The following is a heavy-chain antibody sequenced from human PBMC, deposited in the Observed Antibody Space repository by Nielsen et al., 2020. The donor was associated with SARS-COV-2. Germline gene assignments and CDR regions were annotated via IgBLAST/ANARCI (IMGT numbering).Heavy chain of an antibody. CDR2: ISGSGGST. D-gene: IGHD2-2*01. V-gene: IGHV3-23*01. Sequence: WIRQPPGKGLEWVSAISGSGGSTYYADSVKGRFTISRDNSKNTLYLQMNSLRAEDTAVYYCAKASVVVVPAAQWGFDYWGQGTLVTVSS. J-gene: IGHJ4*02. CDR3: AKASVVVVPAAQWGFDY.